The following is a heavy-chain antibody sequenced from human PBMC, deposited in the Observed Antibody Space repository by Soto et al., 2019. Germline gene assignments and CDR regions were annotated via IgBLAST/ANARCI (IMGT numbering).Heavy chain of an antibody. Sequence: QVQLQQWGAGLLKPSETLSLTCAVYGGSFSGYYWSWIRQPPGKGLEWIGEINHSGSTNYNPSLKSRVTISVDTSKNQFSLKLSSVTAADTAVYYCARGRGGTSCYGYWGQGTLVTVSS. CDR3: ARGRGGTSCYGY. V-gene: IGHV4-34*01. CDR2: INHSGST. D-gene: IGHD2-2*01. J-gene: IGHJ4*02. CDR1: GGSFSGYY.